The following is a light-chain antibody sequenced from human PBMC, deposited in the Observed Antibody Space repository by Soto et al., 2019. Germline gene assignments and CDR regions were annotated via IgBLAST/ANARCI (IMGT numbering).Light chain of an antibody. V-gene: IGKV1-12*01. CDR1: QSISSS. J-gene: IGKJ5*01. Sequence: DIQMTQSPSSVSASVGDRVTITCRASQSISSSLAWYQQKPGTVPKLLIYAASSLQSGVPSRFSGSGAGTKFTLSITSLQPEDFGTYYCQQGDSFPITFGQGTRLEIK. CDR3: QQGDSFPIT. CDR2: AAS.